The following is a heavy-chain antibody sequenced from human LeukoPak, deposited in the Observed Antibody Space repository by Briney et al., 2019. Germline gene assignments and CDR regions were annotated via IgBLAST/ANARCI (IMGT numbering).Heavy chain of an antibody. CDR2: INYSGST. D-gene: IGHD3-3*01. J-gene: IGHJ3*02. V-gene: IGHV4-34*01. CDR1: GGSFSGYY. CDR3: ARAETSGWHFDI. Sequence: SETLSLTCAVYGGSFSGYYWTWIRQPPGKGLEWIGEINYSGSTNYNPSLKSRVTISVDTSKNKFSLKQSSVTAADTAIYYCARAETSGWHFDIWGQGTMVTVSS.